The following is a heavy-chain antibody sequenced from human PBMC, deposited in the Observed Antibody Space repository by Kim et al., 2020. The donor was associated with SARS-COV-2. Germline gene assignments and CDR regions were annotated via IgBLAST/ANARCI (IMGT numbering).Heavy chain of an antibody. V-gene: IGHV3-9*01. CDR2: ISWNSGSI. D-gene: IGHD5-18*01. CDR1: GFTFGDYA. Sequence: GGSLRLSCAASGFTFGDYAMHWVRQAPGKDLEWVSGISWNSGSIGYADSVKGRFTISRDNAKNSLYLQMNSLRAEDTALYYCAKEGWDTAMVNRDYYYYYYMDVWGKGTTVTVSS. J-gene: IGHJ6*03. CDR3: AKEGWDTAMVNRDYYYYYYMDV.